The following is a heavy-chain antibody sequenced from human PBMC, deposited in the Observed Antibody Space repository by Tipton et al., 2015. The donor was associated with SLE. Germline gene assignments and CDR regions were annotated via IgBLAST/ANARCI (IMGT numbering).Heavy chain of an antibody. CDR3: ARGVAIYWITYYDYYMDV. V-gene: IGHV4-4*07. Sequence: TLSLTCTVSGGSISGYYWSWIRQPAGKGLEWIGRVYSSGSTIYNPSIKSRITISEATSKNQFSLTLTSVTAADTGVYYCARGVAIYWITYYDYYMDVWGKGTTVTVSS. D-gene: IGHD2-2*03. CDR1: GGSISGYY. J-gene: IGHJ6*03. CDR2: VYSSGST.